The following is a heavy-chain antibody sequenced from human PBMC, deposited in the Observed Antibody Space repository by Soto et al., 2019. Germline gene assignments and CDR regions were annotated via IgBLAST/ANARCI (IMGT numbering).Heavy chain of an antibody. J-gene: IGHJ4*02. D-gene: IGHD3-16*01. CDR2: IIPIFGTA. V-gene: IGHV1-69*06. CDR3: ARAVLTSRYDYVWGSYFALFDY. CDR1: GGTFSSYA. Sequence: GASVKVSCKASGGTFSSYAISWVRQAPGQGLEWMGGIIPIFGTANYAQKFQGRVTITADKSTSTAYTELSSLRSEDTAVYYCARAVLTSRYDYVWGSYFALFDYWGQGTLVTVSS.